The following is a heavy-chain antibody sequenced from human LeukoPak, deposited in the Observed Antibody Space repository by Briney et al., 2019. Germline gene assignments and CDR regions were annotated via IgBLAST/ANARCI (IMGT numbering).Heavy chain of an antibody. CDR1: GFTFSSYE. V-gene: IGHV3-48*03. J-gene: IGHJ6*02. Sequence: GGSLRLSCAASGFTFSSYEMNWVRQAPGKGLEWVSYISSSGSTIYYADSVKGRFTISRDNAKNSLYLQMNSLRAGDTAVYYCARDKGSGWSYYYGMDVWGQGTTATVSS. CDR3: ARDKGSGWSYYYGMDV. D-gene: IGHD6-19*01. CDR2: ISSSGSTI.